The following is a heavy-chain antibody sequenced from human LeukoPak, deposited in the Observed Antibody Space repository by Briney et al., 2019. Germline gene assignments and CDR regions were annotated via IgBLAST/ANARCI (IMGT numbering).Heavy chain of an antibody. Sequence: GGSLRLSCAASGFTFSSNYWMSWVRQARPKGLEWVANIKLDGSDKYYVDSVKGRFTISRDNAKNSLYLQMNSLRAEDTAVYYCARDYGSGSYRYWGQGTLVTVSS. V-gene: IGHV3-7*01. CDR1: GFTFSSNYW. CDR2: IKLDGSDK. J-gene: IGHJ4*02. D-gene: IGHD3-10*01. CDR3: ARDYGSGSYRY.